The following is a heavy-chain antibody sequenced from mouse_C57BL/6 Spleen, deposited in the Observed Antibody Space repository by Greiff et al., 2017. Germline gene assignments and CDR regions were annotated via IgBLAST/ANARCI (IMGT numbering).Heavy chain of an antibody. CDR3: TPLYEGY. J-gene: IGHJ2*01. Sequence: EVKLMESGAELVRPGASVKLSCTASGFNIKDDSMHWVKQRPEQGLEWIGWIDPENGDTEYASKFQGKATITADTSSNTAYLQLSSLTSEDTAVYYCTPLYEGYWGQGTTLTVSS. CDR2: IDPENGDT. D-gene: IGHD2-3*01. CDR1: GFNIKDDS. V-gene: IGHV14-4*01.